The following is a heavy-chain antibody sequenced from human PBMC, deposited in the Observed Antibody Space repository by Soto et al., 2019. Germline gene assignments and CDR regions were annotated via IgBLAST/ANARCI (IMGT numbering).Heavy chain of an antibody. CDR3: ARPVGATHWFDP. CDR2: IDPSDSYT. Sequence: PGESLKISCNGSGYIFTSYWISWVRQMPGKGLEWMGRIDPSDSYTNYSPSFQGHVTISADKSISTAYLQWSSLKASDAAMYYCARPVGATHWFDPWGQGTLVTVS. J-gene: IGHJ5*02. CDR1: GYIFTSYW. D-gene: IGHD1-26*01. V-gene: IGHV5-10-1*01.